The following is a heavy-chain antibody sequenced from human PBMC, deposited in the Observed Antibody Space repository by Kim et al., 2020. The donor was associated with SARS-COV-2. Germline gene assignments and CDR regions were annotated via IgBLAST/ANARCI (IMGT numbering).Heavy chain of an antibody. CDR2: IHPGDSDT. D-gene: IGHD1-7*01. Sequence: GESLKISCKGSGYSFTSQWIGWVRQMPGKGLEWMGIIHPGDSDTRYSPSFQGQVTISADKSISTAYLQWSSLKASDTAMYYCARTNYCGNSWEGVPGAFDIWGQGTMVTVSS. V-gene: IGHV5-51*01. J-gene: IGHJ3*02. CDR1: GYSFTSQW. CDR3: ARTNYCGNSWEGVPGAFDI.